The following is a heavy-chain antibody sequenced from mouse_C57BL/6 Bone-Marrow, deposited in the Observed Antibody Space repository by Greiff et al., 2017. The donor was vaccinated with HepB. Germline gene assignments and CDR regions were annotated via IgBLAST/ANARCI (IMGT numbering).Heavy chain of an antibody. CDR2: IDPSDSYT. D-gene: IGHD3-2*02. CDR3: AREETAQASYYFDY. Sequence: VQLQQPGAELVMPGASVKLSCKASGYTFTSYWMHWVKQRPGQGLEWIGEIDPSDSYTNYNQKFKGKSTLTVDKYSSTAYMQLSSLTSEDSAVYYCAREETAQASYYFDYWGQGTTLTVSS. V-gene: IGHV1-69*01. CDR1: GYTFTSYW. J-gene: IGHJ2*01.